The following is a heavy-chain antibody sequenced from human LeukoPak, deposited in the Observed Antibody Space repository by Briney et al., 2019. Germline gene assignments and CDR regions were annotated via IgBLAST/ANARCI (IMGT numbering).Heavy chain of an antibody. CDR1: GYIFTGFY. CDR2: ISAYNGNT. D-gene: IGHD4-17*01. V-gene: IGHV1-18*04. J-gene: IGHJ4*02. Sequence: ASVKVSCKAFGYIFTGFYIHWVRQAPGQGLEWMGWISAYNGNTNYAQKLQGRVTMTTDTSTSTAYMELRSLRSDDTAVYYCARVAVTSAAFDYWGQGTLVTVSS. CDR3: ARVAVTSAAFDY.